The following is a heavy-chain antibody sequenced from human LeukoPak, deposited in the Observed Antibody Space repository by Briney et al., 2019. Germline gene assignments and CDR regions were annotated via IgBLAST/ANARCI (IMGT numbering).Heavy chain of an antibody. J-gene: IGHJ4*02. CDR3: ARDLFRTYYYDSSAFDY. CDR1: GGTFSSYA. Sequence: GASVTVSCKASGGTFSSYAISWVRQAPGQGLEWMGGIIPIFGTANYTQMLQGRVTMTTDTSTSTAYMELRSLRSDDTAVYYCARDLFRTYYYDSSAFDYWGQGTLVTVSS. D-gene: IGHD3-22*01. V-gene: IGHV1-69*05. CDR2: IIPIFGTA.